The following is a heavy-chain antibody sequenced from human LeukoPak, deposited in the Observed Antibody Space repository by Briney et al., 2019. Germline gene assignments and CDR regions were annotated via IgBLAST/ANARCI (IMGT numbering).Heavy chain of an antibody. D-gene: IGHD1-26*01. Sequence: SETLSLTCTVSGGSISSSSYYWGWIRQPPGKGLEWIGSIYYSGSTYYNPSLKSRVTISVDTSKNQFSLKLSSVTAADTAVYYCARSSGSYKGPFDYWGQGALVTVSS. CDR1: GGSISSSSYY. CDR3: ARSSGSYKGPFDY. CDR2: IYYSGST. V-gene: IGHV4-39*07. J-gene: IGHJ4*02.